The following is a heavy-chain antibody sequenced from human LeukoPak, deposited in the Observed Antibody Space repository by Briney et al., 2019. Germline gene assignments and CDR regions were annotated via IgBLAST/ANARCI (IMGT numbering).Heavy chain of an antibody. V-gene: IGHV3-7*01. CDR3: ARAQKSYFDWLLGYFDY. CDR2: IKQDGSEK. D-gene: IGHD3-9*01. Sequence: GGSLRLSCAASGFTFSSYWMSWVRQAPGKGLEWVANIKQDGSEKYYVDSVEGRFTISRDNAKNSLYLQMNSLRAEDTAVYYCARAQKSYFDWLLGYFDYWGQGTLVTVSS. CDR1: GFTFSSYW. J-gene: IGHJ4*02.